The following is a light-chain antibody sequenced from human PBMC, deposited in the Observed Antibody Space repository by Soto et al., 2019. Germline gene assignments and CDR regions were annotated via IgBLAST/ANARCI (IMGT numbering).Light chain of an antibody. V-gene: IGKV3-20*01. Sequence: EIVLSQSPATLSVPPCERVTLSSSASQSLSSSYLAWYQQKPGQAPRLLIFAASSRATGVPDRFSASGSETDFTLTISRLEPEDSAVYYCQQYGYSPKTFGQGTKVDI. CDR1: QSLSSSY. CDR3: QQYGYSPKT. CDR2: AAS. J-gene: IGKJ1*01.